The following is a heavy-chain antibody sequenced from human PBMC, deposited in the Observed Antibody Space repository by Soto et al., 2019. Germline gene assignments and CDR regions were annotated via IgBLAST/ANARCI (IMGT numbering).Heavy chain of an antibody. D-gene: IGHD3-16*01. CDR3: ARGGTPIDS. V-gene: IGHV1-18*01. CDR2: VSAYNGNT. J-gene: IGHJ4*02. CDR1: GYTFTKFG. Sequence: QVQLVQSGAEVKKPGASVKVSCKTSGYTFTKFGLSWVRQAPGQGLEWMGWVSAYNGNTNYAQNFQGRATMTTATSTRTGDAELRSLRSGDTAGYYCARGGTPIDSWGQGTLVTVSS.